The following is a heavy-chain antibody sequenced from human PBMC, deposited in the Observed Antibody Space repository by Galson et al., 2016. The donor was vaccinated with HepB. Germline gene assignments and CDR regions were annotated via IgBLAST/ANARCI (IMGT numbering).Heavy chain of an antibody. CDR3: AKVQEWELLDRFDQ. CDR2: IDWNSGSM. V-gene: IGHV3-9*01. CDR1: GFTFADYA. D-gene: IGHD1-26*01. J-gene: IGHJ4*02. Sequence: SLRLSCAASGFTFADYAMHWVRQAPGKGLEWVSGIDWNSGSMDYADSVKGRFTISRDNAKNSLYLRMNSLRAEDTAVYYCAKVQEWELLDRFDQWGQGTLVTVSS.